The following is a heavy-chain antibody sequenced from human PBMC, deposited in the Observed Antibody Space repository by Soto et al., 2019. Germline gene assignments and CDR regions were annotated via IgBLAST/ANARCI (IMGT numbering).Heavy chain of an antibody. V-gene: IGHV3-74*01. CDR1: VFTFISYW. D-gene: IGHD3-16*01. CDR2: INSDGSST. CDR3: ARDRPGGCIDP. Sequence: GWSLRLSCASSVFTFISYWMHWVRQAPGKGLVWVSRINSDGSSTSYADSVKGRFTISRDNAKNTLYLQMNSLRAEDTAVYYCARDRPGGCIDPWGQGTLVTVSS. J-gene: IGHJ5*02.